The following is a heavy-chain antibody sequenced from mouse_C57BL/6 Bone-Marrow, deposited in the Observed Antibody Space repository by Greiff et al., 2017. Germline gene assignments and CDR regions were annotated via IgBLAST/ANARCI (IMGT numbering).Heavy chain of an antibody. V-gene: IGHV1-59*01. CDR2: IDPSDRYT. CDR1: GYTFPSYW. Sequence: QVQLQQSGAELVRPGTSVKLSCKASGYTFPSYWMHWVKQRPGHGLEWIGVIDPSDRYTNYNQTFKGKATLTVDTSSRTAYMQLSSLASEDSSVYYSARFGRDYWGQGTTLTVSS. J-gene: IGHJ2*01. CDR3: ARFGRDY.